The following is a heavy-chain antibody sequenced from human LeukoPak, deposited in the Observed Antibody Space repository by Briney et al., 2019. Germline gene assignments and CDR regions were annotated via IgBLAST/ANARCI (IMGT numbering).Heavy chain of an antibody. CDR3: AREFGA. CDR1: GGSINSGGYY. Sequence: PSVTLSLTCIVSGGSINSGGYYWNWIRQPAGKGLEWIGLIYTSGTTNYNPSLKSRLTISLDTSKNQFSLKLSSVTAADTAVYYCAREFGAWGQGTLVTVSS. CDR2: IYTSGTT. D-gene: IGHD3-10*01. J-gene: IGHJ5*02. V-gene: IGHV4-61*02.